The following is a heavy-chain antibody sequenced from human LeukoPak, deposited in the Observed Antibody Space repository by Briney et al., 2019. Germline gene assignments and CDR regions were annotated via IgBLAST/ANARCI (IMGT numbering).Heavy chain of an antibody. D-gene: IGHD2-2*01. J-gene: IGHJ4*02. CDR2: IRYDGSYK. CDR1: GFTFSSYG. Sequence: GGSLRLSCAASGFTFSSYGMHWVRQAPGKGLEWVAFIRYDGSYKYYADSVKGRFTISRDISKNTLYLEMNSLRAEDTAMYYCAKGTTYYFDYWGQGTLVTVSS. V-gene: IGHV3-30*02. CDR3: AKGTTYYFDY.